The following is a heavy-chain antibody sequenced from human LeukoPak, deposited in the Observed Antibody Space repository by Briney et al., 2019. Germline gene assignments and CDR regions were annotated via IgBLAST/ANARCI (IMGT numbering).Heavy chain of an antibody. D-gene: IGHD3-10*01. Sequence: SETLSLTCTVSGGSINSSYYYWGWIRQPPGKGLEWIGSIYYSGSTYYNPSLKSRVTISVDTSKNQFSLKLSSVTAADTAAYYCARRGGIIRGVASYYYMDVWGKGTTVTVSS. CDR2: IYYSGST. V-gene: IGHV4-39*01. CDR3: ARRGGIIRGVASYYYMDV. J-gene: IGHJ6*03. CDR1: GGSINSSYYY.